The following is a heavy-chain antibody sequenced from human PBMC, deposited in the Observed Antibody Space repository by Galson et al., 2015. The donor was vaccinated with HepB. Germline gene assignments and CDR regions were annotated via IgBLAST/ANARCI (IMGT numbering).Heavy chain of an antibody. CDR3: AREEGYCSSTSCPRAGELVY. CDR1: GGTFSSYA. J-gene: IGHJ4*02. CDR2: IIPIFGTA. Sequence: SVKVSCKASGGTFSSYAISWVRQAPGQGPEWMGGIIPIFGTANYAQKFQGRVTITADESTSTAYMELSSLRSEDTAVYYCAREEGYCSSTSCPRAGELVYWGQGTLVTVSS. V-gene: IGHV1-69*13. D-gene: IGHD2-2*01.